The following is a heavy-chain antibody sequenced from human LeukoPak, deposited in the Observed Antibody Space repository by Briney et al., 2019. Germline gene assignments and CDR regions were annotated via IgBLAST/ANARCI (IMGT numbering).Heavy chain of an antibody. Sequence: GGSLRLSCAASGFTFSSYGMSWVRQAPGKGLEWVSSISSSSSYIYYADSVKGRFTISRDNSKNTLYLQMNSLRAEDTAVYYCAKDLDFNSGSYSDYWGQGTLVTVSS. CDR1: GFTFSSYG. J-gene: IGHJ4*02. V-gene: IGHV3-21*01. D-gene: IGHD1-26*01. CDR3: AKDLDFNSGSYSDY. CDR2: ISSSSSYI.